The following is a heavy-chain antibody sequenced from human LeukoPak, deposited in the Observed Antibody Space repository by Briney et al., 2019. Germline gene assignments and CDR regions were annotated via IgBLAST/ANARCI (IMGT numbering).Heavy chain of an antibody. D-gene: IGHD6-19*01. CDR3: AREWLVHALYYYGMDV. Sequence: PGGSLRLSCAASGFMFSSYGMHWVRQAPGKGLEWVAVLSYDGSNKYYADSVKGRFTISRDNSRNTLYLQMNSLRAEDTAVYYCAREWLVHALYYYGMDVWGQGTTVIASS. J-gene: IGHJ6*02. V-gene: IGHV3-30*03. CDR1: GFMFSSYG. CDR2: LSYDGSNK.